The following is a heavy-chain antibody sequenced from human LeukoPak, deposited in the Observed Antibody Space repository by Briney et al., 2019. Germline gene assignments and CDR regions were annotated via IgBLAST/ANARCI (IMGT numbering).Heavy chain of an antibody. CDR1: GFTLSNFP. D-gene: IGHD6-13*01. V-gene: IGHV3-64D*08. CDR3: AIAAALST. J-gene: IGHJ5*02. CDR2: ISSTGGST. Sequence: GGSLRLSCAAPGFTLSNFPMHWVRQAPGKGLEYVSAISSTGGSTYYADSVKGRFTISRDNAKNTLYLQMSSLRADDTAVYYCAIAAALSTWGQGTLVTVSS.